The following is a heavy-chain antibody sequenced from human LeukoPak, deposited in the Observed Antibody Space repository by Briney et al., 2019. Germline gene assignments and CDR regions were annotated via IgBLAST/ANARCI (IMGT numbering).Heavy chain of an antibody. V-gene: IGHV3-49*04. J-gene: IGHJ4*02. CDR1: GLTFGDYV. CDR3: TSYSRGWSRHFDY. D-gene: IGHD6-19*01. Sequence: GGSLRLSCTASGLTFGDYVMSWVRQAPGKGLEGVGFIKSNIYGGTIEYAASVKGRFTISRDESKSIAYLQMNSLKTEDTAVYYCTSYSRGWSRHFDYWGQGTLVTVSS. CDR2: IKSNIYGGTI.